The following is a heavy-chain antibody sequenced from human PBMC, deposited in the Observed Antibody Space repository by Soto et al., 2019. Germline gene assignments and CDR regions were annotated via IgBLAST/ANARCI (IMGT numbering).Heavy chain of an antibody. CDR2: IYYSGST. CDR1: GGSISSSSYY. Sequence: SETLSLTCTVSGGSISSSSYYWGWIRQPPGKGLEWIGSIYYSGSTYYNPSLKSRVTISVDTSKNQFSLKLSSVTAADTAVYYCASPIFGVVNTLRSYYYYGMDVWGQGTTVTVSS. D-gene: IGHD3-3*01. J-gene: IGHJ6*02. V-gene: IGHV4-39*01. CDR3: ASPIFGVVNTLRSYYYYGMDV.